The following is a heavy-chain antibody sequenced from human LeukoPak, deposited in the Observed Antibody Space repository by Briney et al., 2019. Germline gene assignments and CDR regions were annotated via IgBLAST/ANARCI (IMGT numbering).Heavy chain of an antibody. CDR3: ARVLSSSRRHDAFDI. Sequence: ASVKVSCKASGYTFTSYGISWVRQAPGQGLEWMGIINPSGGSTSNVQKFQGRVTMTRDMSTSTVYMELSSLRPEDTAVYYCARVLSSSRRHDAFDIWGQGTMVTVSS. J-gene: IGHJ3*02. CDR2: INPSGGST. CDR1: GYTFTSYG. V-gene: IGHV1-46*01. D-gene: IGHD6-6*01.